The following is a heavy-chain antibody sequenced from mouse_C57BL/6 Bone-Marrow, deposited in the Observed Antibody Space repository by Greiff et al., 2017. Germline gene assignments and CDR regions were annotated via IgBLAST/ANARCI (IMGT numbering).Heavy chain of an antibody. CDR3: ARRCAWFAY. CDR1: GYTFTDYY. J-gene: IGHJ3*01. Sequence: VQLQQSGPVLVKPGASVKMSCKASGYTFTDYYMNWVKQSHGKSLEWIGVINPYNGGTSYNQKFKGKATLTVDKSSRTAYMELNSLTSEDSAVYYCARRCAWFAYWGQGTLVTVSA. V-gene: IGHV1-19*01. CDR2: INPYNGGT.